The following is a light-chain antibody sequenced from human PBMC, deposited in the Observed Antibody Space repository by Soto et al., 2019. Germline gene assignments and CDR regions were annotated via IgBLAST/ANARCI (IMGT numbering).Light chain of an antibody. Sequence: EIVLTQSPGTLSLSPWERATLSCRASQSVSSTSLAWYQQKPGQAPRLLIYGASPRATGIPDRFSGSGSGTDFTLTISRVEPEDFALYYCQQYGTSLWTFGQGTKVDIK. CDR2: GAS. V-gene: IGKV3-20*01. CDR1: QSVSSTS. CDR3: QQYGTSLWT. J-gene: IGKJ1*01.